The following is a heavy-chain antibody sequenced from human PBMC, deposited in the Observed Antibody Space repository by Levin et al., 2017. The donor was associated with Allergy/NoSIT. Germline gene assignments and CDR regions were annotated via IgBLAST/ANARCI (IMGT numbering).Heavy chain of an antibody. V-gene: IGHV3-23*01. CDR3: AKAETFGFRELYYFDY. D-gene: IGHD3-10*01. J-gene: IGHJ4*02. Sequence: GESLKISCAASGFTFSSYAMSWVRQAPGKGLEWVSAISGSGGSTYYADSVKGRFTISRDNSKNTLYLQMNSLRAEDTAVYYCAKAETFGFRELYYFDYWGQGTLVTVSS. CDR1: GFTFSSYA. CDR2: ISGSGGST.